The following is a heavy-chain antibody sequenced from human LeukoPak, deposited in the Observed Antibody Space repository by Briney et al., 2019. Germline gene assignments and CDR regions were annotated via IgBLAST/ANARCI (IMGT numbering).Heavy chain of an antibody. CDR3: AIDDYVWGSYRSHFDY. D-gene: IGHD3-16*02. Sequence: ASVTVSCKASGYTFTGYYMHWVRQAPGQGREWMGWINPNSGGTNYAQKFQGRVTMTRDTSISTAYMELSRLRSDDTAVYYCAIDDYVWGSYRSHFDYWGQGTLVTVSS. CDR1: GYTFTGYY. J-gene: IGHJ4*02. CDR2: INPNSGGT. V-gene: IGHV1-2*02.